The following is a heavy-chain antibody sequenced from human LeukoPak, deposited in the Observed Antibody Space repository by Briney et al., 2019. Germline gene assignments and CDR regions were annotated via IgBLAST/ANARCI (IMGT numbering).Heavy chain of an antibody. CDR2: ISAYNGNT. Sequence: VSVKVSCKASGYTFTSYGISWVRQAPGQGLKWMGWISAYNGNTNYAQKLQGRVTMTTDTSTSTAYMELRSLRSDDTAVYYCARDIVLMVYAMTDWGQGTLVTVSS. D-gene: IGHD2-8*01. CDR1: GYTFTSYG. V-gene: IGHV1-18*01. CDR3: ARDIVLMVYAMTD. J-gene: IGHJ4*02.